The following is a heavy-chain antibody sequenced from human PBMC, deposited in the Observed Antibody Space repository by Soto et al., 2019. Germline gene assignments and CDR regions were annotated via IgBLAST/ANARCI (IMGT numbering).Heavy chain of an antibody. J-gene: IGHJ4*02. D-gene: IGHD2-2*01. V-gene: IGHV3-11*06. CDR3: ARAGQLLNLGELDY. CDR2: ISSSSSYT. CDR1: GFTFSDYY. Sequence: PGGSLRLSCAASGFTFSDYYMSWIRQAPGKGLEWVSYISSSSSYTNYADSVKGRFTISRDNSKNTLYLQMNSLRAEDTAVYYCARAGQLLNLGELDYWGQGTLVTVSS.